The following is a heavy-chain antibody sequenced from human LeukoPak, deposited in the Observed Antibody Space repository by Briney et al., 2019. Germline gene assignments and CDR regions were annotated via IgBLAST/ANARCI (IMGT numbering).Heavy chain of an antibody. Sequence: GGSLRLSCAASGFTFSSYAMHWVRQAPGKGLEYVSAISSNGGSTYYANSVKGRFTISRDNSKNTLYLQMNSLRAEDTAVYYCARDDIYGSGSYYYWGQGTLVTVSS. CDR2: ISSNGGST. D-gene: IGHD3-10*01. V-gene: IGHV3-64*01. CDR1: GFTFSSYA. J-gene: IGHJ4*02. CDR3: ARDDIYGSGSYYY.